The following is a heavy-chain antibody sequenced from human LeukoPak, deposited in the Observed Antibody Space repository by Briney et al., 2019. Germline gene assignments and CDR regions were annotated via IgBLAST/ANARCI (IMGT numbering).Heavy chain of an antibody. CDR3: ARGHYYDTSGDY. Sequence: SETLSLTCAVSGDSISSHDWSWIRQPPGKGLEWIGYIDYSGGTNYNPSLKSRVTISVDTSKNQCSLNLSSVTAADTAVYYCARGHYYDTSGDYWGQGTLVTVSS. J-gene: IGHJ4*02. V-gene: IGHV4-59*11. CDR2: IDYSGGT. D-gene: IGHD3-22*01. CDR1: GDSISSHD.